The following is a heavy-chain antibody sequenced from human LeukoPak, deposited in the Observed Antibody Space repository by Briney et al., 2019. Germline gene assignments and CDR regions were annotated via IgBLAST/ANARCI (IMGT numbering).Heavy chain of an antibody. V-gene: IGHV4-38-2*02. J-gene: IGHJ4*02. D-gene: IGHD1-26*01. CDR2: IYHSGST. CDR3: ARIIVGATIEIDY. Sequence: SETLPLTCTVSGYSISSGYYWGWIRQPPGKGLEWIGSIYHSGSTYYNPSLKSRVTISVDTSKNQFSLKLSSVTAADTAVYYCARIIVGATIEIDYWGQGTLVTVSS. CDR1: GYSISSGYY.